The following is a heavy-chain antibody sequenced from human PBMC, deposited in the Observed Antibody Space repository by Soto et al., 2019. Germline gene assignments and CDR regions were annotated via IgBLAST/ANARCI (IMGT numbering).Heavy chain of an antibody. CDR3: ARDYIRLGSGSYSSPITSFDY. D-gene: IGHD3-10*01. CDR2: ISAYNGNT. CDR1: GYTFTSYG. J-gene: IGHJ4*02. Sequence: QVQLVQSGAEVKKPGASVKVSCKASGYTFTSYGISWVRQAPRQGLEWMGWISAYNGNTNYAQKLQGRVTMHTVTSTSTAYMELRSLRSDDTAVYYCARDYIRLGSGSYSSPITSFDYWGQGTLVTVSS. V-gene: IGHV1-18*01.